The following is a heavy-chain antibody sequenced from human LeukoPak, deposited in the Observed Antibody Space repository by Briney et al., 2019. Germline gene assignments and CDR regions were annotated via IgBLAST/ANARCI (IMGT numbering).Heavy chain of an antibody. CDR2: IHYTGST. D-gene: IGHD3-16*01. V-gene: IGHV4-59*01. Sequence: SETLSLTCTVSGGSISSYYWSWIRQPPRKGLEWIGYIHYTGSTNYNPSLKSRVTISVDTSKNQFSLRLSSVTAADTAVYYCARGGVLKSVDYWGQGTLVAVSS. CDR1: GGSISSYY. CDR3: ARGGVLKSVDY. J-gene: IGHJ4*02.